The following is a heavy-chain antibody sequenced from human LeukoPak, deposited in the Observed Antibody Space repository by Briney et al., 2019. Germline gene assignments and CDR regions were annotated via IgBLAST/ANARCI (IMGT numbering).Heavy chain of an antibody. CDR1: GFTFSSYW. CDR2: IKQDGSEK. V-gene: IGHV3-7*01. D-gene: IGHD6-19*01. CDR3: ARDPLKWLKQGDAFDI. Sequence: QPGGSLRLSCAASGFTFSSYWMSWVRQAPGKGLEWVANIKQDGSEKYYVDSVKGRFTISRDNAKNSLYLQMNSLRAEDTAVYYCARDPLKWLKQGDAFDIWGQGTMVTVSS. J-gene: IGHJ3*02.